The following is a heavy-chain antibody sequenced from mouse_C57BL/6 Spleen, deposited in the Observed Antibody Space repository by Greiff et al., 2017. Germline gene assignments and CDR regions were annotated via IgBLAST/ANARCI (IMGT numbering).Heavy chain of an antibody. Sequence: EVKLQESGPGLVKPSQSLSLTCSVTGYSITSGYYWNWIRQFPGNKLEWMGYISYDGSNNYNPSLKNRISITRDTSKNQFFLKLNSVTTEDTATYYCARTYYDYEFAYWGQGTLVTVSA. J-gene: IGHJ3*01. CDR2: ISYDGSN. D-gene: IGHD2-4*01. CDR1: GYSITSGYY. CDR3: ARTYYDYEFAY. V-gene: IGHV3-6*01.